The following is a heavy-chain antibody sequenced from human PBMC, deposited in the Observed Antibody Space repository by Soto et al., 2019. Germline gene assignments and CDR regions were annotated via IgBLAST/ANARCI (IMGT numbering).Heavy chain of an antibody. CDR1: GGTFSSYA. V-gene: IGHV1-69*13. CDR2: IIPIFGTA. CDR3: ARGGTGSKYYYYGMDV. D-gene: IGHD3-10*01. J-gene: IGHJ6*02. Sequence: ASVKVSCKASGGTFSSYAISWVRQDPGQGLEWMGGIIPIFGTANYAQKFQGRVTITADESTSTAYMELSSLRSEDTAVYYCARGGTGSKYYYYGMDVWGQGTTVTVSS.